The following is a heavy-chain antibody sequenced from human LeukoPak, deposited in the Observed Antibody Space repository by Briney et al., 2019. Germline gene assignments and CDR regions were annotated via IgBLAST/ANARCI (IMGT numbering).Heavy chain of an antibody. D-gene: IGHD2-15*01. CDR1: RFTFSSYG. J-gene: IGHJ4*02. CDR2: ISYDGSNK. V-gene: IGHV3-30*18. Sequence: GGSLRLSCAASRFTFSSYGMHWVRQAPGKGLEWVAVISYDGSNKYYADSVKGRFTISRDNSKNTLYLQMNSLRAEDTAVYYCAKDHRYCSGGSCYYFDYWGQGTLVTVSS. CDR3: AKDHRYCSGGSCYYFDY.